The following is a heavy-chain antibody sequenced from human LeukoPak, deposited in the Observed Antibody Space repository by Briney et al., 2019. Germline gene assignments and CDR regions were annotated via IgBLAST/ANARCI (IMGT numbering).Heavy chain of an antibody. CDR2: MNPNSGNT. D-gene: IGHD5-18*01. CDR1: GYTFTSYD. J-gene: IGHJ4*02. V-gene: IGHV1-8*01. CDR3: ARVGVDTAMVTYVFDY. Sequence: ASVKVSCKASGYTFTSYDINWVRQATGQGLEWMGWMNPNSGNTGYAQKFQGRVTMTRNTSISTAYMELSSLRSEDTAVYYCARVGVDTAMVTYVFDYWGQGTLVTASS.